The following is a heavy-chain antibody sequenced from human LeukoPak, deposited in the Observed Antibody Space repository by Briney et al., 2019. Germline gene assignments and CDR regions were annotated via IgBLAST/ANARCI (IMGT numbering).Heavy chain of an antibody. D-gene: IGHD6-13*01. CDR1: GGSFSGYY. CDR2: INHSGST. V-gene: IGHV4-34*01. J-gene: IGHJ4*02. CDR3: ARVDVAAAAIAY. Sequence: SETLSLTCAVYGGSFSGYYWSWIRQPPGKGLEWIGEINHSGSTNYNPSLKSRVTISVDASKNQFSLKLSSVTAADTAVYYCARVDVAAAAIAYWGQGTLVTVSS.